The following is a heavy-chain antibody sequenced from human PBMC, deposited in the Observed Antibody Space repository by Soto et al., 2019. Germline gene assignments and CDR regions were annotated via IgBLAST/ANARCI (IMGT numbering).Heavy chain of an antibody. CDR3: ARVRGYSYDYADYFDS. J-gene: IGHJ4*02. CDR1: GFTVSSNY. D-gene: IGHD5-18*01. Sequence: EVQVVESGGGLIQPGGSLILSCVASGFTVSSNYMSWVRQAPGKGLEWVSIVYIDGSTYYADSVKGRFTISRDNSQNTLYLQMNSLGAEDTAVYYCARVRGYSYDYADYFDSWGQGTLVTVSS. CDR2: VYIDGST. V-gene: IGHV3-53*01.